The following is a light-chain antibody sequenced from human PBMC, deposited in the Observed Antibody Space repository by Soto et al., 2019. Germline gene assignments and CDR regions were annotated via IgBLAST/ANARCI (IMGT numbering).Light chain of an antibody. J-gene: IGLJ3*02. Sequence: QSVLTQPPSASGTPGQRLTISCVGGDSNIGREYVSWYQQLPRAAPKLLIYKDDQRPSGVPDRFSASTSGTSASLAISGHGSEDEAHYYCASCDVGQGVFGGGTKVTVL. CDR1: DSNIGREY. V-gene: IGLV1-47*01. CDR3: ASCDVGQGV. CDR2: KDD.